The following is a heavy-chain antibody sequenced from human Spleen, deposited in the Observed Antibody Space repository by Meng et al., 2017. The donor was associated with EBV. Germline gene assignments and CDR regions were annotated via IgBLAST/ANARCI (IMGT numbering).Heavy chain of an antibody. CDR2: IFYSGTT. CDR1: GRSISSAAYY. V-gene: IGHV4-30-4*08. Sequence: QPYLQESGPVLVKPSQTLSLTCAVSGRSISSAAYYWNWIRPPPGRGLEWIGHIFYSGTTSYNPSLESRLTISVDTSKNQFSLNLTSVTAADTAVYYCARVAIYSGYDFDSWGQGTLVTVSS. D-gene: IGHD5-12*01. J-gene: IGHJ4*02. CDR3: ARVAIYSGYDFDS.